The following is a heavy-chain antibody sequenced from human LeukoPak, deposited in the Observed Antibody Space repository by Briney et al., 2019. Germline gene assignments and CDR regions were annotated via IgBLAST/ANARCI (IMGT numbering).Heavy chain of an antibody. CDR1: GYTFRNHD. D-gene: IGHD1-1*01. V-gene: IGHV1-8*01. CDR3: ARGGTIQLYLPDFYYYGMDV. CDR2: MNPNTGYT. J-gene: IGHJ6*02. Sequence: GASVTVSCKASGYTFRNHDINWVRQASGQGLEWMGWMNPNTGYTGYAQKFQGRVTMTGDTSMSTAYLELSSLTSDDTAVYYCARGGTIQLYLPDFYYYGMDVWGQGTTVTVSS.